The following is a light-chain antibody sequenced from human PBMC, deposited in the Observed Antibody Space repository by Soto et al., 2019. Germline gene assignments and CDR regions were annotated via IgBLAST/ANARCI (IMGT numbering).Light chain of an antibody. V-gene: IGKV1-5*03. CDR3: QHYNSYSEA. CDR1: QNINSW. CDR2: EAS. Sequence: DIHLTQSPSTLSASAGERATLTSRASQNINSWLAWYQQKPGKAPKLLIYEASSLEKGVPARFGGSGSGTEFTLTISSLQPDDFATYYCQHYNSYSEAFGQGTKVDIK. J-gene: IGKJ1*01.